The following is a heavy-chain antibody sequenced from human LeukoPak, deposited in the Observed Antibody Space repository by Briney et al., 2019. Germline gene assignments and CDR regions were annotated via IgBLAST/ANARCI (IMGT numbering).Heavy chain of an antibody. CDR1: GFTFSSSA. CDR2: ISNNGGYT. Sequence: GGSLRLSCAASGFTFSSSAMSWVRQAPGKGLEWVSAISNNGGYTYYADSVQGRFTISRDNSKSTQCLQMNSLRAEDTAVYYCAKQLGYCSDGSCYFPYWGQGTLVIVSS. V-gene: IGHV3-23*01. D-gene: IGHD2-15*01. CDR3: AKQLGYCSDGSCYFPY. J-gene: IGHJ4*02.